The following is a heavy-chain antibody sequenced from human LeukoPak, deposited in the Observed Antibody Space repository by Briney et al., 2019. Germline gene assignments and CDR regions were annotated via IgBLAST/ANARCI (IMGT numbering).Heavy chain of an antibody. Sequence: SGPALVKPTQTLTLTCTFSGFSLNTRGMCVTWIRQPPGRALEWLARIDWDDDEHFSPSLQTRLTISKDSSKNQVVLTITNMDPMDTATYYCARMSSTKVTTYVDQWGQGTLVTVSS. D-gene: IGHD4-17*01. V-gene: IGHV2-70*11. CDR3: ARMSSTKVTTYVDQ. CDR2: IDWDDDE. CDR1: GFSLNTRGMC. J-gene: IGHJ4*02.